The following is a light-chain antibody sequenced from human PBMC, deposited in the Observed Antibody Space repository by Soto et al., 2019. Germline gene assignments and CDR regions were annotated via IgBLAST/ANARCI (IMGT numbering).Light chain of an antibody. Sequence: DIQMTQSPSSLSASVGDRVTITCRASQGISSYLAWYQQKLGKVPKLLISAASTLQSGVASRFSGSGSRTDFTLTISSLQPEYVATYYCQKYSSVITFGQGTRLEIK. J-gene: IGKJ5*01. CDR2: AAS. CDR3: QKYSSVIT. CDR1: QGISSY. V-gene: IGKV1-27*01.